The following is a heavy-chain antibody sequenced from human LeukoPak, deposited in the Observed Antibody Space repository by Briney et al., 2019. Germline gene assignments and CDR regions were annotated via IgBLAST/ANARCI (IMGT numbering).Heavy chain of an antibody. CDR3: ARDPFGITMVRGVIIIAPYFDY. V-gene: IGHV1-2*02. CDR2: INPNSGGT. D-gene: IGHD3-10*01. J-gene: IGHJ4*02. Sequence: ASVKVSFKASGYTFTGYYMHWVRQAPGQGLEWMGWINPNSGGTNYAQKFQGRVTMTRDTSISTAYMELSRLRSDDTAVYYCARDPFGITMVRGVIIIAPYFDYWGQGTLVTVSS. CDR1: GYTFTGYY.